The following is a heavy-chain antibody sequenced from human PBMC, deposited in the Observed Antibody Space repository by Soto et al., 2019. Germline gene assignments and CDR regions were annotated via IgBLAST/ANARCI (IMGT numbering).Heavy chain of an antibody. D-gene: IGHD2-15*01. CDR3: AKGVVVANNYFQH. CDR1: GFTFSSYG. CDR2: ISYDGSDK. Sequence: QVQLVESGGGVVQPGRSLRLSCAASGFTFSSYGMHWVRQAPGKGLEWVAVISYDGSDKYYADSVNGRFTISRDNSNNTLYLQMDSLSAEDLAVYYCAKGVVVANNYFQHWGQGTLVTVCS. V-gene: IGHV3-30*18. J-gene: IGHJ1*01.